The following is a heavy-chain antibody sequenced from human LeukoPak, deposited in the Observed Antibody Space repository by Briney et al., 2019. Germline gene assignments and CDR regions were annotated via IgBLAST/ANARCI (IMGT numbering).Heavy chain of an antibody. J-gene: IGHJ4*02. Sequence: SETLSLTCTVSGGSISSDYWSWIRQPPGKGLEWIGYIYHSGSTYYNPSLKSRVTISVDRSKNQFSLKLSSVTAADTAVYYCARDGDRAYFDYWGQGTLVTVSS. CDR2: IYHSGST. CDR1: GGSISSDY. CDR3: ARDGDRAYFDY. D-gene: IGHD4-17*01. V-gene: IGHV4-30-2*01.